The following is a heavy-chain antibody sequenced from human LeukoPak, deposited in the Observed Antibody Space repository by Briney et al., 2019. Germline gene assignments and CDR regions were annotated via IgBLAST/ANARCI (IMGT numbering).Heavy chain of an antibody. V-gene: IGHV3-66*01. J-gene: IGHJ6*02. D-gene: IGHD4-11*01. CDR3: ARALTTVTKDYYYYGMDV. Sequence: PGGSLRLSCAASGFTLSSNYMSWVRQAPGKGVERVSVIYSGGSTYYADSVKGRFTISIDNSKNTLYLQMNSLRAEDTAVYYCARALTTVTKDYYYYGMDVWGQGTTVTVSS. CDR1: GFTLSSNY. CDR2: IYSGGST.